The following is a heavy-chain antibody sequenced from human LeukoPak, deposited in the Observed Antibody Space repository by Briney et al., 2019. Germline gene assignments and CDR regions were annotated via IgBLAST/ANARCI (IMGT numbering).Heavy chain of an antibody. Sequence: PSETLSLTCTVSGGSISSYYWSWIPQPPGKGLEWIGYIYTSGRTSYNPSLKSRVTISVDTSKNQFSLKLSSVTAADTAVYYCARSQGSSWYLEEFDYWGQGTLVTVSS. D-gene: IGHD6-13*01. CDR1: GGSISSYY. V-gene: IGHV4-4*09. CDR2: IYTSGRT. CDR3: ARSQGSSWYLEEFDY. J-gene: IGHJ4*02.